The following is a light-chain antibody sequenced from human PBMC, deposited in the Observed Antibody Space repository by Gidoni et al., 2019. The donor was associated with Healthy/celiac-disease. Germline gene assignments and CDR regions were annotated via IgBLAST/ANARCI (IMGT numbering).Light chain of an antibody. Sequence: DIQRTHAPSSLSASVGDRVTITCRASQSISSYLNWYQQKPGQAPQLLIYAASSLQRGVPSRFSGSGSGTDFTLTISSLQPEDFATYFCQPSYSTPPGFGGGTKVEIK. CDR2: AAS. J-gene: IGKJ4*01. V-gene: IGKV1-39*01. CDR3: QPSYSTPPG. CDR1: QSISSY.